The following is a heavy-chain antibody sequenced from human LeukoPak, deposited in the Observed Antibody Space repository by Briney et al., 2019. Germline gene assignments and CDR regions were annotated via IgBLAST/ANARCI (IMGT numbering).Heavy chain of an antibody. D-gene: IGHD3-3*01. CDR1: GFTFSGYV. V-gene: IGHV3-23*01. Sequence: GGSLRLSCAASGFTFSGYVISWVRQAPGEGLEWVSSISGSGDITYYADSVKGRFTISRDNSKNTLYLQMNSLRAEDTAVYYCAKDGGLRDWGQGTLVSVSS. CDR3: AKDGGLRD. CDR2: ISGSGDIT. J-gene: IGHJ4*02.